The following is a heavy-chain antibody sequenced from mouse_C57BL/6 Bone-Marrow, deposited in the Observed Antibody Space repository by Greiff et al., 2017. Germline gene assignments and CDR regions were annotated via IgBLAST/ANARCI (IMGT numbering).Heavy chain of an antibody. CDR3: ARSSITTIFYFDY. D-gene: IGHD1-1*01. V-gene: IGHV14-3*01. CDR1: GFNIKNTY. Sequence: EVQLQQSVAELVRPGASVKLSCTASGFNIKNTYMHWVKQRPEQGLEWIGRIDPANGNTKYDPKFQGKATMTADTSSNTAYLQLSSLTYEDTAIYYCARSSITTIFYFDYWGQGTTLTVSS. J-gene: IGHJ2*01. CDR2: IDPANGNT.